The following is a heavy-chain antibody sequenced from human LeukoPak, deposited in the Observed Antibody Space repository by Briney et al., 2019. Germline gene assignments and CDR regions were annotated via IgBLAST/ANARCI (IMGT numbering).Heavy chain of an antibody. V-gene: IGHV5-51*01. CDR1: GYSFTSYW. D-gene: IGHD3-22*01. Sequence: GESLKISCKGSGYSFTSYWIGWVRQMPGKGLEWMGIIYPGDSDTRYSPSFQGQVTISADKSISTAYLQWSSLEATDTAMYYCARPSYYYDSSGYPPKGAFDIWGQGTMVTVSS. CDR3: ARPSYYYDSSGYPPKGAFDI. CDR2: IYPGDSDT. J-gene: IGHJ3*02.